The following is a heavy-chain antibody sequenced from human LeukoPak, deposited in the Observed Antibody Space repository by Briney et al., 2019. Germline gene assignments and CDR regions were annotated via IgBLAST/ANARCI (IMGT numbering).Heavy chain of an antibody. CDR1: GYTFTSYG. Sequence: EASVKVSCKASGYTFTSYGISWVRQAPGQGLEWMGGIIPIFGTANYAQKFQGRVTITADKSTSTAYMELSSLRSEDTAVYYCAREHSSGYYFDAFDIWGQGTMVSASS. D-gene: IGHD3-22*01. J-gene: IGHJ3*02. V-gene: IGHV1-69*06. CDR2: IIPIFGTA. CDR3: AREHSSGYYFDAFDI.